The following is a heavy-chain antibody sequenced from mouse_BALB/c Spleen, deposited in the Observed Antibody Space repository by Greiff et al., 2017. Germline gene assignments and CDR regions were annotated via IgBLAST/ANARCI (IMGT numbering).Heavy chain of an antibody. V-gene: IGHV5-9-4*01. CDR3: ARNSYYFDY. CDR2: ISSGGSYT. Sequence: EVKVVESGGGLVKPGGSLKLSCAASGFTFSSYAMSWVRQSPEKRLEWVAEISSGGSYTYYPDTVTGRFTISRDNAKNTLYLEMSSLRSEDTAMYYCARNSYYFDYWGQGTTLTVSS. CDR1: GFTFSSYA. J-gene: IGHJ2*01.